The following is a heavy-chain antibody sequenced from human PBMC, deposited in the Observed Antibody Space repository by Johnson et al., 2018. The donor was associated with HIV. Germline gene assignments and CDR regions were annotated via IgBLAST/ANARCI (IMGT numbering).Heavy chain of an antibody. Sequence: DVQVVESGGGLVQPGGSLRLSCVASGFTFSSYDMHWVRQATGKGLEWVSAIGTAGDTYYPGSVKGRFTISRENAKNSLYLQMNSLRAGDTAVYYCARGASDDSSGYRILGYAFDIWGQGTMVTVSS. D-gene: IGHD3-22*01. J-gene: IGHJ3*02. CDR1: GFTFSSYD. CDR2: IGTAGDT. V-gene: IGHV3-13*01. CDR3: ARGASDDSSGYRILGYAFDI.